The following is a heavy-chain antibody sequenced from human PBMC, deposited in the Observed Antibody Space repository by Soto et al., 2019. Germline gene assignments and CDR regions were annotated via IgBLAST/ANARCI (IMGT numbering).Heavy chain of an antibody. D-gene: IGHD6-19*01. V-gene: IGHV3-11*01. J-gene: IGHJ4*02. CDR2: ISSSGSTI. CDR3: ARDLADSSGWYLKT. CDR1: GFTFSYYY. Sequence: GGSLILSCAAAGFTFSYYYMSWIRPAPGKGLEWVSYISSSGSTIYYADSVKGRFTISRDNAKNSLYLQMNSLRAEDTAVYYCARDLADSSGWYLKTWGQGTLVTVSS.